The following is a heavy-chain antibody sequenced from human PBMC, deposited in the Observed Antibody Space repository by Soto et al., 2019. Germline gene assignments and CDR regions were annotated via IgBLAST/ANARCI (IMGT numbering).Heavy chain of an antibody. D-gene: IGHD3-10*02. J-gene: IGHJ6*02. V-gene: IGHV3-33*01. Sequence: PGGSLRLSCAASGFTFSSYGVHWVRQAPGKGLEWVAVIWYDGSNKYYADSVKGRFTISRDNSKNTLYLQMNSLRAEDTAVYYCAREKGVRFYYYYGMDVWGQGTTVTVSS. CDR3: AREKGVRFYYYYGMDV. CDR1: GFTFSSYG. CDR2: IWYDGSNK.